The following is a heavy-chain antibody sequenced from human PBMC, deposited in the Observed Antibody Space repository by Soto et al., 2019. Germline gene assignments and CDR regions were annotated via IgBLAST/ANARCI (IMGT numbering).Heavy chain of an antibody. D-gene: IGHD6-13*01. V-gene: IGHV5-51*01. Sequence: RGESLKISCKASGYSFTTYWIGWVRQMPGKGLEWMGIIYPGDSDTRYSPSFQGQVTISADKSISTAHLQWSSLKASDSAMFYCARKDIAGNSVDFWGQGTLVTVSS. CDR3: ARKDIAGNSVDF. CDR2: IYPGDSDT. CDR1: GYSFTTYW. J-gene: IGHJ4*02.